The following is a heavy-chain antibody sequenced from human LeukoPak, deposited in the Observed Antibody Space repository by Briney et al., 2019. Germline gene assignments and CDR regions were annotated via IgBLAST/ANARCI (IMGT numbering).Heavy chain of an antibody. CDR2: IYYSGST. Sequence: SETLSLTCTVSGGSISNYYWSWIRQPPGKGLEWIGYIYYSGSTNYNLSLKSRVTISLDTSKNQFSLKLSSVTAADTAVYYCARLRGGYSYDYSGPTLDYWGQGTLVTVSS. D-gene: IGHD5-18*01. J-gene: IGHJ4*02. CDR3: ARLRGGYSYDYSGPTLDY. CDR1: GGSISNYY. V-gene: IGHV4-59*08.